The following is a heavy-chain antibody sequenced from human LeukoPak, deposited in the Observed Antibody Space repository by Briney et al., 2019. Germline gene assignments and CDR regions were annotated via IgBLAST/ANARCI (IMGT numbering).Heavy chain of an antibody. V-gene: IGHV3-11*01. D-gene: IGHD6-19*01. CDR1: GFTFSDYY. Sequence: GGSLRLSCAVSGFTFSDYYMSWIRQATGKGLEWVSYISSSGSTIYYADSVKGRFTISRDNAKNSLYLQMNSLRAEDTAVYYCARDRWGWSLFDIWGQGTMVTVSS. CDR2: ISSSGSTI. J-gene: IGHJ3*02. CDR3: ARDRWGWSLFDI.